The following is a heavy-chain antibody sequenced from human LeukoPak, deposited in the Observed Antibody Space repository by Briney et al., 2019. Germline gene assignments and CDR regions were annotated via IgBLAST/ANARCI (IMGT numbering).Heavy chain of an antibody. Sequence: SETLSLHFTVSGGSISSYYWSWIRPPAGKGLGWIGRTYTSGSTNYNPSLKSRVTMSVDTSKNQFSLKLSSVTAADTAVYYCARGYYDSSGYYYESDWFDPWGQGTLVTVSS. CDR1: GGSISSYY. V-gene: IGHV4-4*07. D-gene: IGHD3-22*01. J-gene: IGHJ5*02. CDR2: TYTSGST. CDR3: ARGYYDSSGYYYESDWFDP.